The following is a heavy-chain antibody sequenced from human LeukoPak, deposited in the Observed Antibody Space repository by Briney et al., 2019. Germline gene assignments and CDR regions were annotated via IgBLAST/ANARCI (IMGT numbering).Heavy chain of an antibody. D-gene: IGHD2-21*02. CDR3: SRSGSGDCYFCRLGQD. J-gene: IGHJ4*02. CDR2: IRSKTYDKTT. V-gene: IGHV3-49*04. Sequence: PGGPLRLSCTGSGFTFGDYAMNWVRQVPGKGLEWIGFIRSKTYDKTTEYAASVKDRFTISRDDSKNIAYLQINSLKVEDTAVYYCSRSGSGDCYFCRLGQDWGQGTLITVSS. CDR1: GFTFGDYA.